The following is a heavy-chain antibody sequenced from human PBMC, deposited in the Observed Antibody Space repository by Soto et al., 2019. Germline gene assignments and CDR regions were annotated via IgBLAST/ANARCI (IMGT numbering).Heavy chain of an antibody. V-gene: IGHV3-21*01. D-gene: IGHD6-13*01. CDR3: ARGDGTGLHSSGWSPRF. CDR1: GFTFSIST. J-gene: IGHJ4*02. Sequence: EVQLVESGGGLVKPGGSLTLSCAASGFTFSISTMIWVRQAPGKRLEWVSSISSGTTYFYYADSVKGRFSISRDNAKHSLVLQMNSLRVEDTAVYYCARGDGTGLHSSGWSPRFWGQGTLVTVSS. CDR2: ISSGTTYF.